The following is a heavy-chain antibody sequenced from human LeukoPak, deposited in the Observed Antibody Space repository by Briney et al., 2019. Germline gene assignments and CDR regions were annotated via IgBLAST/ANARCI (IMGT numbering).Heavy chain of an antibody. Sequence: PGGSLRLSCAASGFTFSSYGMHWVRQAPGKGLEWVAGISYDGSNKYYADSVKGRFTISRDNSKNTLYLQMNSLRAEDTAVYYCAKLGYCSGGETGCVLFDYWGQGTLVTVSS. CDR1: GFTFSSYG. CDR3: AKLGYCSGGETGCVLFDY. D-gene: IGHD2-15*01. J-gene: IGHJ4*02. CDR2: ISYDGSNK. V-gene: IGHV3-30*18.